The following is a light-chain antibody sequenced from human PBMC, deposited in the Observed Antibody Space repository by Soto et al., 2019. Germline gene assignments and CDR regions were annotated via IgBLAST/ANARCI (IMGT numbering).Light chain of an antibody. CDR2: GNN. CDR1: SSNIGAGYY. CDR3: QSYDNSLSVHVV. Sequence: QAVVTQPPSVSGAPGQRVTISCTGTSSNIGAGYYVHWYQQLPGTAPKLLIYGNNNRPSGVPDRFSGSKSGTSASLAITGLQAEDEADYYCQSYDNSLSVHVVFGGGTKVTVL. V-gene: IGLV1-40*01. J-gene: IGLJ2*01.